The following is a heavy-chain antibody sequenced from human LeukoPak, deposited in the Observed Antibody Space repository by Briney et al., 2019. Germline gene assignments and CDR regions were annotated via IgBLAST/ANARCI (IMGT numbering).Heavy chain of an antibody. V-gene: IGHV4-59*01. CDR2: IYSSGST. CDR3: AKSPYYYYMDV. CDR1: GVSISNYY. J-gene: IGHJ6*03. Sequence: SETLSLTCTVSGVSISNYYWSWIRQPPGKGLEWIGYIYSSGSTNYSPSLKSRVTISLDTSKKQFSLKLSSVTAADTAVYYCAKSPYYYYMDVWGKGTTVTVSS.